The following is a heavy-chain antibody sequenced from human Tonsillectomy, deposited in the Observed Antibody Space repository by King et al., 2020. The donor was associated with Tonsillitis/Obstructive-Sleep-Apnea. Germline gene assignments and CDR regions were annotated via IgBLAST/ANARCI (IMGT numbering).Heavy chain of an antibody. CDR1: GFTFSTYT. CDR2: ISSSSSYI. J-gene: IGHJ4*02. CDR3: SRSPCDYYDSSGYPLGFDY. Sequence: DVQLVESGGGLVKPGGSLRLSCAASGFTFSTYTINWVRQAPGKGLEWVSSISSSSSYIYYADSVKGRFTISRDNAKNSLYLQMNSLRAEDTAVYYCSRSPCDYYDSSGYPLGFDYWRQGTLVTVSS. V-gene: IGHV3-21*01. D-gene: IGHD3-22*01.